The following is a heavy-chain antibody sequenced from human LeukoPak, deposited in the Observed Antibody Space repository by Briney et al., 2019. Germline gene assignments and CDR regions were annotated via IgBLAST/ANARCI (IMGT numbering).Heavy chain of an antibody. Sequence: GGSLRLSCAASGFTFSSYAMSWVRQAPGKGLEWVSAISGSGGSTYYADSVKGRFTISRDNSKNTLYLQMNSLRAEDTAVYYCAKASISGSYYSMDVWGKGTTVTVSS. CDR1: GFTFSSYA. J-gene: IGHJ6*03. V-gene: IGHV3-23*01. CDR3: AKASISGSYYSMDV. CDR2: ISGSGGST. D-gene: IGHD1-26*01.